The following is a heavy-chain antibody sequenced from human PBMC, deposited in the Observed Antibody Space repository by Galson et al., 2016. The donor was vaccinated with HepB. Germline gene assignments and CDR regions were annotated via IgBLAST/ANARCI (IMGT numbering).Heavy chain of an antibody. Sequence: TLSLTCTVSGDSIISGSHYWNWIRQPAGKGLEWIGRIYSSGTTNYNPSLRSRVTISADTSKNQISLSLTSVTATDTAVYYCASHGPKVRSWWGKWFDPWGQGTLVTVSS. CDR1: GDSIISGSHY. CDR3: ASHGPKVRSWWGKWFDP. J-gene: IGHJ5*02. CDR2: IYSSGTT. D-gene: IGHD6-13*01. V-gene: IGHV4-61*02.